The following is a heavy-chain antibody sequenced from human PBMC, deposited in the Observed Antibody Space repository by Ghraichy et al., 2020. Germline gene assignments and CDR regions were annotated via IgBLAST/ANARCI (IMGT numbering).Heavy chain of an antibody. J-gene: IGHJ4*02. V-gene: IGHV3-9*01. Sequence: GGSPRLSCAASGFTFDDYAMHWVRQAPGKGLEWVSGISWNSGSIGYADSVKGRFTISRDNAKNSLYLQMNSLRAEDTALYYCAKSGYALDYWGQGTLVTVSS. CDR3: AKSGYALDY. CDR2: ISWNSGSI. D-gene: IGHD3-22*01. CDR1: GFTFDDYA.